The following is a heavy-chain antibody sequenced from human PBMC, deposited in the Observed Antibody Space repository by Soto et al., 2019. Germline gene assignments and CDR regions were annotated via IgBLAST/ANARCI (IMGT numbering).Heavy chain of an antibody. V-gene: IGHV1-69*02. CDR3: ARFKLGDDY. J-gene: IGHJ4*02. D-gene: IGHD5-12*01. CDR2: LIPILGLA. CDR1: GGTFSNST. Sequence: QVQLVQSGAEVRKPGSSVKVSCQASGGTFSNSTVTWVRQAPGQGLEWMGRLIPILGLANYAQKFRGRLTVPADKSTTTAYMELRSLGSEDTAIYYCARFKLGDDYWGQGTLVTVSS.